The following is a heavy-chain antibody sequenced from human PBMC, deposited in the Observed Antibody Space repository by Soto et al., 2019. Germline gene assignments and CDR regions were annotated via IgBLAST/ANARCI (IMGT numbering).Heavy chain of an antibody. CDR3: GRGEVDRYNWNYGIDY. CDR1: GGSISSYY. J-gene: IGHJ4*02. D-gene: IGHD1-7*01. V-gene: IGHV4-59*01. CDR2: IYYSGNT. Sequence: KRXETLSLTCTVSGGSISSYYWSWIRQLPGRGLEWIGYIYYSGNTNYNPSLKSRDTISVDTSKNQFSLKLRSVAAADTAVYYCGRGEVDRYNWNYGIDYWGQGTLVTVSS.